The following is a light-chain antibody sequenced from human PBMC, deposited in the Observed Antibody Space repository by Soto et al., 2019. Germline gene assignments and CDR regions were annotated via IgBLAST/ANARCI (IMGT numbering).Light chain of an antibody. Sequence: EIVMTQSPATLSVSPGERATLSCRASQSVSSNLAWYQQKPGQAPRLLMYGASTRATGIPDRFSGSGSGTEFPLTISSLQSEEFAVYCCQQHNNGPPWTFGQGTKVEIK. V-gene: IGKV3-15*01. CDR3: QQHNNGPPWT. CDR1: QSVSSN. J-gene: IGKJ1*01. CDR2: GAS.